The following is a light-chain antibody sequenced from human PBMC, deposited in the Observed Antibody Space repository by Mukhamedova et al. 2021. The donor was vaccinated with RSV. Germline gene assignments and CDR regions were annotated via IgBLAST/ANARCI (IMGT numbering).Light chain of an antibody. CDR2: EVS. V-gene: IGLV2-18*02. J-gene: IGLJ1*01. CDR3: SSYTSSSTYF. Sequence: QPLGTAPTLMIYEVSNRPSGVPDRFSGSKSGNTASLTISWLQAEDEADYYCSSYTSSSTYFFGTWTKVTVL.